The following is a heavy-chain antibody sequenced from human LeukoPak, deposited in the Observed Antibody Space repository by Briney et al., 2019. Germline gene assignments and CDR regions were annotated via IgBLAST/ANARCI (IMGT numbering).Heavy chain of an antibody. CDR3: ARENSSSWYYRWFDP. V-gene: IGHV1-46*01. CDR2: INPSGGST. J-gene: IGHJ5*02. Sequence: ASVKVSCKASGYTFTSYYMHWVRQAPGQGLEWMGIINPSGGSTSYAQKFQGRVTMTRDMSTSTVYMELSSLRSEDTAVYYCARENSSSWYYRWFDPWGQGTLVTVSS. D-gene: IGHD6-13*01. CDR1: GYTFTSYY.